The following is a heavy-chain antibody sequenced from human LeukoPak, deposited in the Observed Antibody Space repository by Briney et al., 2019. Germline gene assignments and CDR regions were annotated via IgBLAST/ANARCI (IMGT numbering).Heavy chain of an antibody. J-gene: IGHJ4*02. CDR2: IRYDGSNE. V-gene: IGHV3-30*02. CDR1: GFTFSSYG. CDR3: AKEYSGSFSPFPSYFDY. Sequence: GGSLRLSCAASGFTFSSYGMHWVRQAPGKGLEWVSFIRYDGSNEYYADSVRGRFTISRDNSKNTLYLQMNSLRAEDTAVYYCAKEYSGSFSPFPSYFDYWGQGTLVTVSS. D-gene: IGHD1-26*01.